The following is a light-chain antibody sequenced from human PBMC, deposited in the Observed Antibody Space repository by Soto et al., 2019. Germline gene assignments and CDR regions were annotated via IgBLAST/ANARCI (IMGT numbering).Light chain of an antibody. Sequence: QSVLTQPPSASGTPGQRATISCCGSNSNIGSDIVNCYQLLPGAAPEVLINTTNQRPSGVPERFSGSKSGTSASLAISGLQSEDQANCSWAPCDGGLTGPCVSGTGPKVTVL. CDR3: APCDGGLTGPCV. J-gene: IGLJ1*01. V-gene: IGLV1-44*01. CDR2: TTN. CDR1: NSNIGSDI.